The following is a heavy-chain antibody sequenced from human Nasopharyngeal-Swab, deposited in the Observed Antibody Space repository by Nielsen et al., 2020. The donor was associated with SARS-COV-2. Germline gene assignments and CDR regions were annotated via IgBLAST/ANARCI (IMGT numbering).Heavy chain of an antibody. Sequence: GESLKISCAASGFTFSSYAIHWVRQAPGKGLEWVAVISYDGSNKYYADSVKGRFTISRDNSKNTLYLQMNSLRGEDTAVYYCARSNSGSYSAAFDIWGQGTMVTVSS. J-gene: IGHJ3*02. V-gene: IGHV3-30-3*01. D-gene: IGHD1-26*01. CDR1: GFTFSSYA. CDR3: ARSNSGSYSAAFDI. CDR2: ISYDGSNK.